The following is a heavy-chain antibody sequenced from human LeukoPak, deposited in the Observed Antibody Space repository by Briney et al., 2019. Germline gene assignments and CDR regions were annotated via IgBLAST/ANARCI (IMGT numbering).Heavy chain of an antibody. D-gene: IGHD4-17*01. CDR3: ARALHDYGDSYYFDY. Sequence: GGSLRLSCAASGFTFSSYWMSWVRQAPGKGLEWVANIKQDGSEKYYMDSVKGRFTISRDNAKNSLYLQMNSLRAEDTAVYYCARALHDYGDSYYFDYWGQGTLVTVSS. CDR2: IKQDGSEK. V-gene: IGHV3-7*01. CDR1: GFTFSSYW. J-gene: IGHJ4*02.